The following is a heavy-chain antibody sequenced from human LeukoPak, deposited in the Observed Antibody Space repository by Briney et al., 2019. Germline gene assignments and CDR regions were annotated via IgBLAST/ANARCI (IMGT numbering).Heavy chain of an antibody. J-gene: IGHJ4*02. Sequence: GGSLRLSCAASGFTFSNYWMNWVRQAPGKGLEWVANIKQDGSAKYYVDFVKGRFTISRDNAKNSLYLQLNSLRAEDTAVYYCARDRGYCSSTSCYHDYWGQGTLVTVSS. CDR2: IKQDGSAK. V-gene: IGHV3-7*01. CDR3: ARDRGYCSSTSCYHDY. D-gene: IGHD2-2*01. CDR1: GFTFSNYW.